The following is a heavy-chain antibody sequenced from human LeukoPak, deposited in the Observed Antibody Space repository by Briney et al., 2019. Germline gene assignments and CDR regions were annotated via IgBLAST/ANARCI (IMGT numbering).Heavy chain of an antibody. CDR3: ARGNHYDILTGSYYYYMDA. CDR2: IYYSGST. V-gene: IGHV4-59*12. CDR1: GGSIRSYY. Sequence: SETLSLTCTVSGGSIRSYYWSWIRQPPGKGLEWIGYIYYSGSTNYNPSLKSRVTISVDKSKNQFSLKLSSVTAADTAVYYCARGNHYDILTGSYYYYMDAWGKGTTVTVSS. J-gene: IGHJ6*03. D-gene: IGHD3-9*01.